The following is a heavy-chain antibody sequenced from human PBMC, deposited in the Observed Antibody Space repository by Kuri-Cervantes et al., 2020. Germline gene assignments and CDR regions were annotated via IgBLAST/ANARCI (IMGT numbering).Heavy chain of an antibody. CDR3: ARAYVSGSSYDY. CDR2: IYPGDSDT. V-gene: IGHV5-51*01. D-gene: IGHD3-10*01. J-gene: IGHJ4*02. Sequence: GESLKISCNGSGYRFTNYWIGWVRQMPGKGLEWMGNIYPGDSDTRYSPSFQGQVTISADKSINTAYLQWSILKASDTAMYYCARAYVSGSSYDYWGQGTMVTVSS. CDR1: GYRFTNYW.